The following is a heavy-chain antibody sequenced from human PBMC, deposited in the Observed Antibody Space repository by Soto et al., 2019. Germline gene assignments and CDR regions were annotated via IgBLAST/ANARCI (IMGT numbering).Heavy chain of an antibody. V-gene: IGHV3-30*03. Sequence: QVQLVESGGGVVQPGRSLRLSCAATGFIFSSYGLYWDRQAPGKALEWVAVISYDGTNKSYADSVKGRFTISRVNSKNKLHLQMHDRIAEDTSVYSSSIVKDSRSGKYYYYYCMDVWGEGNTVTFSA. CDR1: GFIFSSYG. CDR3: SIVKDSRSGKYYYYYCMDV. J-gene: IGHJ6*04. D-gene: IGHD6-13*01. CDR2: ISYDGTNK.